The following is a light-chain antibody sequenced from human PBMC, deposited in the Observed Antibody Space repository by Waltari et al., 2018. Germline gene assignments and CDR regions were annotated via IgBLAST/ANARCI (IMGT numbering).Light chain of an antibody. CDR2: AAS. CDR3: QQSYSTLPT. V-gene: IGKV1-39*01. J-gene: IGKJ2*01. Sequence: DIQMTQSPSSLSASVGDRVTITCRASQSISSYVNWYQQKPGKAPKLLIYAASSLQSGVPSRFSGSGSGTDFTLTISSLQPEDFATYYCQQSYSTLPTFGQGTKLEIK. CDR1: QSISSY.